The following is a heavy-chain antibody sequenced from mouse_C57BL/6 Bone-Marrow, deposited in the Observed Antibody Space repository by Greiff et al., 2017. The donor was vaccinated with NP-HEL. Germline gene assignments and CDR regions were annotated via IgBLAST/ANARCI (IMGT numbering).Heavy chain of an antibody. V-gene: IGHV1-81*01. D-gene: IGHD2-3*01. CDR2: IYPRSGNT. CDR3: ASYDGYYNFDY. Sequence: VQLQQSGAELARPGASVKLSCKASGYTFTSYGISWVKQRTGQGLEWIGEIYPRSGNTYYNEKFKGKATLTADKSSSTAYMELRSLTSEDSAVYFCASYDGYYNFDYRGQGTTLTVSS. CDR1: GYTFTSYG. J-gene: IGHJ2*01.